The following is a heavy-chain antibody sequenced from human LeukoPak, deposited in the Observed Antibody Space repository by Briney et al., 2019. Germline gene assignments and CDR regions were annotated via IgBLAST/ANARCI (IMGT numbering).Heavy chain of an antibody. J-gene: IGHJ4*02. CDR1: GFTFSDYH. D-gene: IGHD6-13*01. CDR3: AVTWGSTWYYFDY. CDR2: ISGTSSHT. V-gene: IGHV3-11*03. Sequence: GGSLRLSCAASGFTFSDYHMSWSRQAPGKGLEWVSYISGTSSHTDYADSVKGRFTISRDNAKNSLYLQMNSLRAEDTAVYYCAVTWGSTWYYFDYWGQGALVTVSS.